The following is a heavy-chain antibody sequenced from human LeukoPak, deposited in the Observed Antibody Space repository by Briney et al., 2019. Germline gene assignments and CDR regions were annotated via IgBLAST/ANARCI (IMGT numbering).Heavy chain of an antibody. J-gene: IGHJ4*02. Sequence: SETLSLTCTVSGGSISTCFWTWIRQSAGKGLEWIGRIYTGTTYYNPSLESRATISVDTSNNRFSLKLTSLTAADTAVYYCARGTEMTSFTGYYSFDYWGRGSLVTVSS. CDR1: GGSISTCF. CDR3: ARGTEMTSFTGYYSFDY. D-gene: IGHD3-9*01. V-gene: IGHV4-4*07. CDR2: IYTGTT.